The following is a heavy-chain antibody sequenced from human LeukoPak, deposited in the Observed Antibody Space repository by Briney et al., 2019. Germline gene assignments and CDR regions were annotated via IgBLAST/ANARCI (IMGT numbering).Heavy chain of an antibody. J-gene: IGHJ4*02. CDR3: ARGYCSSTSCYHFDY. Sequence: SGESLKISCKGSGYSFTSYWIGWVRQMPGKGLEWMGIIYPGDSDTRYSPSFQGQVTISADKSISTAYLQWSSLKASDTAMYYCARGYCSSTSCYHFDYWGQGTLVTVSS. D-gene: IGHD2-2*01. V-gene: IGHV5-51*01. CDR2: IYPGDSDT. CDR1: GYSFTSYW.